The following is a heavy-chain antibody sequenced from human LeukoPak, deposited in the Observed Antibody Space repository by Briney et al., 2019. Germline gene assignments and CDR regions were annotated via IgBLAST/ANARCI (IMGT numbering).Heavy chain of an antibody. V-gene: IGHV4-39*07. Sequence: SETLSLTCTVSGGSISSSSYYWGWIRQPPGKGLEWIGSIYYSGRTYYNPSLKSRVTISVDTSKNQFSLKLSSVTAADTAVYYCARVAAYIVGATSPISRGYYYYYMDVWGKGTTVTISS. CDR3: ARVAAYIVGATSPISRGYYYYYMDV. D-gene: IGHD1-26*01. J-gene: IGHJ6*03. CDR1: GGSISSSSYY. CDR2: IYYSGRT.